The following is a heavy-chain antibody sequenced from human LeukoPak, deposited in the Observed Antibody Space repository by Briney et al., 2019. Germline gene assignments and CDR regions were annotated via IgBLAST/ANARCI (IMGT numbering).Heavy chain of an antibody. CDR3: ARGGDSSRAYYYYGMDV. CDR2: ISGSGGST. V-gene: IGHV3-23*01. J-gene: IGHJ6*04. Sequence: GGSLRLSCAASGFSFSGYAMSWVRQAPGKGLEWVSGISGSGGSTYYADSVKGRFTISRDNSKNTLYLQMNSLRAEDTAVYYCARGGDSSRAYYYYGMDVWGKGTTVTVSS. D-gene: IGHD6-13*01. CDR1: GFSFSGYA.